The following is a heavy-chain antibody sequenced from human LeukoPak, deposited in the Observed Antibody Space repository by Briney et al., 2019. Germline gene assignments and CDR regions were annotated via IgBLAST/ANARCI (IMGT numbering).Heavy chain of an antibody. CDR1: GGSISSSSYY. CDR2: IYYSGSA. Sequence: SETLSLTCTVSGGSISSSSYYWGWIRQPPGKGLEWIGSIYYSGSAYYNPSLKSRVTISVDTSKNQFSLKLSPVTAADTAVYYCMGVITGTGGSKTYFDFDYWGQGTLVTVPS. J-gene: IGHJ4*02. D-gene: IGHD3-10*01. V-gene: IGHV4-39*01. CDR3: MGVITGTGGSKTYFDFDY.